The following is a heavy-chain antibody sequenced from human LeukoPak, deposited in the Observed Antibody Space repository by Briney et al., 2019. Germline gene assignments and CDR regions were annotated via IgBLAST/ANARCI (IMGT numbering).Heavy chain of an antibody. V-gene: IGHV1-46*01. CDR1: GYTFTSYY. D-gene: IGHD4-23*01. CDR2: INPSGGST. J-gene: IGHJ6*02. CDR3: ARDTGRAGGKEYYYYGMDV. Sequence: ASVTVSCKASGYTFTSYYMHWVRQAPGQGLEWMGIINPSGGSTSYAQKFQGRVTMTRDTSTSTVYMELSSLRSEDTAVYYCARDTGRAGGKEYYYYGMDVWGQGTTVTVSS.